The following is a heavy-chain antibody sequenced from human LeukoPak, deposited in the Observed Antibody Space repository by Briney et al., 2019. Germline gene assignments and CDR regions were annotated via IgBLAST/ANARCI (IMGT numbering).Heavy chain of an antibody. Sequence: GGSLRLSCTASGFTFGDYAMSWFRQAPGKGLEWVGFIRSKAYGGTTEYAASVKGRFTISRDDSKSIAYLQMNSLKTEDTAVYYCTRGGWFGELGDFDYWGQGTLVTVSS. D-gene: IGHD3-10*01. V-gene: IGHV3-49*03. CDR3: TRGGWFGELGDFDY. CDR2: IRSKAYGGTT. CDR1: GFTFGDYA. J-gene: IGHJ4*02.